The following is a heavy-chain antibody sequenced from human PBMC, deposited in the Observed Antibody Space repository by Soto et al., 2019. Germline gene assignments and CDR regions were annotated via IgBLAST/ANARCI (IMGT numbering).Heavy chain of an antibody. J-gene: IGHJ4*02. CDR2: IYYSGST. Sequence: SETLSLTCTVSGGSISSYYWSWIRQPPGKGLEWIGYIYYSGSTNYNPSLKSRVTISVDTSKNQFSLKLSSVTAADTAVYYCARLGILTGYNFDYWGQGTLVTVSS. CDR3: ARLGILTGYNFDY. V-gene: IGHV4-59*08. D-gene: IGHD3-9*01. CDR1: GGSISSYY.